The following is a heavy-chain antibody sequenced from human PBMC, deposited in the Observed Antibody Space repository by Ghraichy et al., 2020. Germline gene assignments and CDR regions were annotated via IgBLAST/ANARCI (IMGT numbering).Heavy chain of an antibody. Sequence: ESLNISCAASGFTFSSYSMNWVRQAPGKGLEWVSSISSSSSYIYYADSVKGRFTISRDNAKNSLYLQMNSLRAEDTAVYYCAREMATISYYYYYGMDVWGQGTTVTVSS. J-gene: IGHJ6*02. D-gene: IGHD5-24*01. V-gene: IGHV3-21*01. CDR1: GFTFSSYS. CDR3: AREMATISYYYYYGMDV. CDR2: ISSSSSYI.